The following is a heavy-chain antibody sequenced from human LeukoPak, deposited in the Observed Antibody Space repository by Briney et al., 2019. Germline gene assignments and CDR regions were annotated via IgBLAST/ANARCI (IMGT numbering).Heavy chain of an antibody. CDR2: ISSSSSYI. CDR3: ARDHRDYYFDY. V-gene: IGHV3-21*01. CDR1: GFTFSSYS. Sequence: GGSLRLSCAASGFTFSSYSMNWVSQAPGKRLEWVSSISSSSSYIYYADSVKGRFTISRDNAKNSLYLQMNSLRAEDTAVYYCARDHRDYYFDYWGQGTLVAVSS. J-gene: IGHJ4*02.